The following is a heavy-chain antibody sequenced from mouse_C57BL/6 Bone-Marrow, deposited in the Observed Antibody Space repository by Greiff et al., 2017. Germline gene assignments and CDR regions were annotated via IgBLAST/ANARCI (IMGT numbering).Heavy chain of an antibody. CDR1: GYTFTSYG. D-gene: IGHD1-1*01. CDR2: IYPRSGNT. V-gene: IGHV1-81*01. J-gene: IGHJ1*03. Sequence: VQLQQSGAELARPGASVKLSCKASGYTFTSYGIRWVKQRTGQGLEWIGVIYPRSGNTYYNEKFKGKATLTAAKSSSTAYMELRNLTSEDSAVYFCERFHYYGSTHWYCDVGGTGTTVTVSS. CDR3: ERFHYYGSTHWYCDV.